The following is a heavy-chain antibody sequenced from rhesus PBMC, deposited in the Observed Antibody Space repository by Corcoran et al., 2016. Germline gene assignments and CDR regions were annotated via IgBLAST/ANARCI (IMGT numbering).Heavy chain of an antibody. CDR2: IYGGGSST. Sequence: QLQLQESGPGLVKPSETLSVTCAVSGGSISSSYWSWIRQAPGKGLEWIGYIYGGGSSTKHNPSLKSRGTMSTDASKNEFSLKLSSVTAADTAVYYCARMAEEGFLEFWGQGALVTVSS. V-gene: IGHV4-169*01. CDR3: ARMAEEGFLEF. CDR1: GGSISSSY. J-gene: IGHJ1*01.